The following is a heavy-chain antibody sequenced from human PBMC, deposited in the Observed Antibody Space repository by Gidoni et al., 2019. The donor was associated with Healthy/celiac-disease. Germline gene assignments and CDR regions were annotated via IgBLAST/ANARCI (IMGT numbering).Heavy chain of an antibody. CDR3: ASIAAGIAEYFHH. Sequence: TCAVYGGSFSGYYWSWIRQPPGKGLEWIGEINHSGNTNYNPSLKSRVTISVDTSKNQFSLKLSSVTAADTAVYYCASIAAGIAEYFHHWGQGTLVTVSS. D-gene: IGHD6-25*01. J-gene: IGHJ1*01. CDR2: INHSGNT. V-gene: IGHV4-34*01. CDR1: GGSFSGYY.